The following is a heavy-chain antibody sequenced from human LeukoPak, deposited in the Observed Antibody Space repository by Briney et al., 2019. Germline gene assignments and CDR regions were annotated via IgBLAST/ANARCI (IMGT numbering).Heavy chain of an antibody. D-gene: IGHD3-22*01. CDR3: ARGLYYVWYYFDY. CDR2: IYYSGGT. Sequence: PSETLSFTCTVSGGSISSSSYYWGWIRQPPGKGLEWIGSIYYSGGTYYNPSLKSRVTISVDTSKKQFSATLSSVTAADTAVNFCARGLYYVWYYFDYWGQGTLVTVSS. V-gene: IGHV4-39*01. J-gene: IGHJ4*02. CDR1: GGSISSSSYY.